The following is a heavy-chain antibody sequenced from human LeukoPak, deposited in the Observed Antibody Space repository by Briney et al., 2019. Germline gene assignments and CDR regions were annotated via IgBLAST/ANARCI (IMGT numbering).Heavy chain of an antibody. CDR3: AKAGYCDSSGYWDAFDI. D-gene: IGHD3-22*01. CDR2: ISGSGGST. CDR1: GFTFSSYA. Sequence: GGSLRLSCAASGFTFSSYAMSWVRQAPGKGLEWVSAISGSGGSTYYADSVKGRFTISRDNSKNTLYLQMNSLRAEDTAVYYCAKAGYCDSSGYWDAFDIWGQGTMVTVSS. V-gene: IGHV3-23*01. J-gene: IGHJ3*02.